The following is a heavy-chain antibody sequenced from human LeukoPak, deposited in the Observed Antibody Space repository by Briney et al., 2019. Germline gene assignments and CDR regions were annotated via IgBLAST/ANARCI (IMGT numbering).Heavy chain of an antibody. Sequence: GGSLRLSCAASGFTFSNYGMHWVRQAPGKGLEWVAFIRYDGSNKYYADSVKGRFTISRDNSKNTLYLEMNSLRAEDTAMYYCAKDLTAMVRGYFDYWGQGTLVTVSS. CDR1: GFTFSNYG. V-gene: IGHV3-30*02. D-gene: IGHD5-18*01. CDR2: IRYDGSNK. J-gene: IGHJ4*02. CDR3: AKDLTAMVRGYFDY.